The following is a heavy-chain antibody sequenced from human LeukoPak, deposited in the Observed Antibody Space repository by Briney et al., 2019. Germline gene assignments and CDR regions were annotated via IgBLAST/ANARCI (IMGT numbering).Heavy chain of an antibody. CDR2: IYPVNSDT. CDR1: GYIFTSYW. V-gene: IGHV5-51*01. CDR3: ARPACSSTSCYLYFQY. D-gene: IGHD2-2*01. J-gene: IGHJ1*01. Sequence: GESLKISCKASGYIFTSYWIGWVRQMPGKGREWMAIIYPVNSDTSYSPSFQGQVTISADKSISTAYPQWSSLKASDTAMYYCARPACSSTSCYLYFQYWGQGTLVTVYS.